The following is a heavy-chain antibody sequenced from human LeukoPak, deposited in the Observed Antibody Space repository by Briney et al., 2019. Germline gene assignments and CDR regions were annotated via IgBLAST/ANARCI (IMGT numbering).Heavy chain of an antibody. CDR3: ARHYTSGWDLDY. D-gene: IGHD6-19*01. J-gene: IGHJ4*02. Sequence: SSETLSLTCTVSGGSISSYYWSWIRQPAGKGLEWIGRIYTSGSTNYNPSLKSRVTMSVDTSKNQFSLKLTSVTAADTAVYYCARHYTSGWDLDYWGQGTPVTVSS. CDR1: GGSISSYY. CDR2: IYTSGST. V-gene: IGHV4-4*07.